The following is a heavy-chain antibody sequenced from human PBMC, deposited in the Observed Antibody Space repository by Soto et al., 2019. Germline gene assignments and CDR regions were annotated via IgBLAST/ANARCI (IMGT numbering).Heavy chain of an antibody. Sequence: QVRLVQSGAEVKEPGDSVRVSCEASGYTFTAYHIHWVRQAPGQGLEWMGWINPKFGDTGYAQDFQGGVSMTSDMSISTVYMELSGLTSDDTAIYYCARNMDYYYGRGSGNGHGVWGQGTTVTVFS. D-gene: IGHD3-10*01. V-gene: IGHV1-2*02. CDR1: GYTFTAYH. J-gene: IGHJ6*02. CDR2: INPKFGDT. CDR3: ARNMDYYYGRGSGNGHGV.